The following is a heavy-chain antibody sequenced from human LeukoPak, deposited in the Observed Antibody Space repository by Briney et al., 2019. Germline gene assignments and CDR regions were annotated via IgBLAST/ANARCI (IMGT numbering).Heavy chain of an antibody. D-gene: IGHD6-13*01. V-gene: IGHV1-2*02. Sequence: ASVTVSCKASGYTFTGYYMHWVRQAPGQGLEWMGWINPNSGDTNYAQKFQDRVTMTRDTSISTAYMELSRLRSDDTAVYYCARDYIAAAPHYNRFDPWGQGTLVTVSS. CDR2: INPNSGDT. CDR3: ARDYIAAAPHYNRFDP. J-gene: IGHJ5*02. CDR1: GYTFTGYY.